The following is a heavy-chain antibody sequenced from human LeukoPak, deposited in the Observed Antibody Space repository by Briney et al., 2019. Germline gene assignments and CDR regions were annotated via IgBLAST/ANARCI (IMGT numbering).Heavy chain of an antibody. CDR2: IYYSGST. CDR1: GGSISSYY. CDR3: ARDRDSSGWSSEFDY. V-gene: IGHV4-59*01. J-gene: IGHJ4*03. D-gene: IGHD6-19*01. Sequence: PSETLSLTCTVSGGSISSYYWSWIRQPPGKGLEWIGYIYYSGSTNYNPSLKSRVTISVDTSKNQFPLKLSSVTAADTAVYYCARDRDSSGWSSEFDYWGQGTTVTVSS.